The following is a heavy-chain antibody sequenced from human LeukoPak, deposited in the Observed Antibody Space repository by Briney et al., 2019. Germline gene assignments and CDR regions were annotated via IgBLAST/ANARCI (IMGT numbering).Heavy chain of an antibody. V-gene: IGHV4-59*12. D-gene: IGHD3-3*01. CDR2: INYSGST. CDR3: ARGLASGYPPIPFDY. CDR1: GGSISSYY. J-gene: IGHJ4*02. Sequence: SETLSLTCTVSGGSISSYYWSWIRQPPGKGLEWIGYINYSGSTNYNPSLKSRVTISVDTSKIQFSLNLSSVTAADTAIYYCARGLASGYPPIPFDYWGQGTQVTVSS.